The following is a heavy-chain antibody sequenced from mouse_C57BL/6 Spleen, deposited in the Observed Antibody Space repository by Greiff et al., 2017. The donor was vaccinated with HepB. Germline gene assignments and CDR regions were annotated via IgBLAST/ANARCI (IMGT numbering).Heavy chain of an antibody. CDR3: ARDRWPFAY. CDR2: ISDGGSYT. CDR1: GFTFSSYA. Sequence: EVRLVESGGGLVKPGGSLKLSCAASGFTFSSYAMSWVRQTPEKRLEWVATISDGGSYTYYPENVKGRFTISRDNAKNNLYLQMRHLKSEDTSMYYCARDRWPFAYWGQGTLVTVSA. V-gene: IGHV5-4*01. J-gene: IGHJ3*01. D-gene: IGHD2-3*01.